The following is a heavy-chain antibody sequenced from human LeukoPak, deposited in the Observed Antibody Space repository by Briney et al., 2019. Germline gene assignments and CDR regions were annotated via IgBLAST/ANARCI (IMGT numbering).Heavy chain of an antibody. Sequence: PSETLSLTCTVSGGSISSYYWSWIRQPPGKGLEWIGYIYYSGSTNYNPSLKSRVTISVDTSKNQLSLKLSSVTAADTAVYYCAKELGGPFDYWGQGTLVTVSS. D-gene: IGHD2-15*01. CDR3: AKELGGPFDY. CDR1: GGSISSYY. J-gene: IGHJ4*02. V-gene: IGHV4-59*01. CDR2: IYYSGST.